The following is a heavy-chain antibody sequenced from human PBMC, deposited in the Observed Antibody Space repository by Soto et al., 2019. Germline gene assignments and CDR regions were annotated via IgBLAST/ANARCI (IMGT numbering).Heavy chain of an antibody. Sequence: SETLSLTCTVSGGSISSYYWSWIRQPPGKGLEWIGYIYYSGSTNYNPTLKSRVTISVDTSKNQFSLKLSSVTAADTAVYYCARRYGGTFDYWGQGTLVTVSS. CDR2: IYYSGST. D-gene: IGHD2-15*01. CDR1: GGSISSYY. J-gene: IGHJ4*02. V-gene: IGHV4-59*08. CDR3: ARRYGGTFDY.